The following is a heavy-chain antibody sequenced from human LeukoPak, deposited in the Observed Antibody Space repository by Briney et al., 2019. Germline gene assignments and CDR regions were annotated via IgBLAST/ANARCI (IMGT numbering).Heavy chain of an antibody. CDR1: GFTFSSYG. Sequence: PGRSLRLSCAASGFTFSSYGMHWVRQAPGTGLEWVAVIWSDGSRQYYLDSVKGRFTISRDNSKNTLYLQMNSLRAEDTAVYSCARGVAQNGNPNYFDPWGRGTLVTVSS. V-gene: IGHV3-33*01. D-gene: IGHD2-15*01. CDR2: IWSDGSRQ. J-gene: IGHJ5*02. CDR3: ARGVAQNGNPNYFDP.